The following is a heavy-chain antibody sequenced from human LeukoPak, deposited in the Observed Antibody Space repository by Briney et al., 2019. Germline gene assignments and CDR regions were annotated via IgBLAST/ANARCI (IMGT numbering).Heavy chain of an antibody. Sequence: GGSLRLSCAASGLTFSSYSMNWVRQAPGKGLEWVSYISTSSSTKHYADSVKGRFAVSRDNIKNALYLEMNSLRDEDTAVYYCAREHGNYFRYWGQGTLVTVSS. CDR2: ISTSSSTK. J-gene: IGHJ4*02. CDR1: GLTFSSYS. D-gene: IGHD4-17*01. V-gene: IGHV3-48*02. CDR3: AREHGNYFRY.